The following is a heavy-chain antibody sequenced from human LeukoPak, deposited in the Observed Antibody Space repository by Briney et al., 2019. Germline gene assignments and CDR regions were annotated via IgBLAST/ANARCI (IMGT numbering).Heavy chain of an antibody. CDR1: GYTFTSYG. D-gene: IGHD3-10*01. Sequence: ASVKVACKASGYTFTSYGISWVRQAPGQGLEWMGWFSAYNGNTNYAQKLQGRVTMTTDTSTSTAYMELRSLRSDDTAVYYCARDNYGSGSPRMDVWGKGTTVTASS. CDR3: ARDNYGSGSPRMDV. V-gene: IGHV1-18*04. J-gene: IGHJ6*04. CDR2: FSAYNGNT.